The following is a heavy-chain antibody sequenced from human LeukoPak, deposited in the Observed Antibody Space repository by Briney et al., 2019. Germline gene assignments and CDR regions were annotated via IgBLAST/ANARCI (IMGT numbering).Heavy chain of an antibody. J-gene: IGHJ4*02. CDR1: GFTFNNYA. D-gene: IGHD2-2*01. Sequence: GGSLRLSCAASGFTFNNYAMNWVRQAPGKGLEWVSYISSSSTTIYYADSVKGRFTISRDNAKNSLYLQMNSLRAEDTAVYYCASTHRDIVVVPAALFDYWGQGTLVTVSS. CDR2: ISSSSTTI. V-gene: IGHV3-48*01. CDR3: ASTHRDIVVVPAALFDY.